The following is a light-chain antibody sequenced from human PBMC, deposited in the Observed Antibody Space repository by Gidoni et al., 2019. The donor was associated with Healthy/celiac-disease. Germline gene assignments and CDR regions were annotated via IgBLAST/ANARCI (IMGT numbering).Light chain of an antibody. CDR2: GAS. Sequence: IVMTQSPATLSVSPGERATLSCSPSQSVSSNLAWYQQKPGQAPRLLIYGASTRATGIPARLSGSGSGTEFTLTISSLQSEDFAVYYCQQYNNWPPWTFGQGTKVEIK. J-gene: IGKJ1*01. CDR3: QQYNNWPPWT. V-gene: IGKV3-15*01. CDR1: QSVSSN.